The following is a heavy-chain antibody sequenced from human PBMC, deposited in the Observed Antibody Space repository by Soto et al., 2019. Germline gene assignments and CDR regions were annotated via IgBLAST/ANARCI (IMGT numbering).Heavy chain of an antibody. V-gene: IGHV4-39*01. CDR2: YYXTGNN. J-gene: IGHJ4*02. Sequence: XTLALTCTVSDSSLSPDYCGWIRQSPGXVLQWIGSYYXTGNNXFNPSLRSRVXXSVDTYKXXFSLRLTSVTAADTAVYYCARPDSSSWEAPFGSWGQGTLVTV. CDR3: ARPDSSSWEAPFGS. CDR1: DSSLSPDY. D-gene: IGHD6-13*01.